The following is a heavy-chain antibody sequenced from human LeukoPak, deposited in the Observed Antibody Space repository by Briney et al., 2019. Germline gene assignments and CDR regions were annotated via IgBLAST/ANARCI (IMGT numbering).Heavy chain of an antibody. CDR3: ARDQDDYYDSTYGMDV. CDR1: GFTFSSYS. D-gene: IGHD3-22*01. Sequence: GGSLRLSCAASGFTFSSYSMNWVRQAPGKGLEWVSSISSSSSYIYYADSVKGRFTISRDNAKNSLYLQMNSLRAEDTAVYYCARDQDDYYDSTYGMDVWGQGTMVTVSS. V-gene: IGHV3-21*01. CDR2: ISSSSSYI. J-gene: IGHJ6*02.